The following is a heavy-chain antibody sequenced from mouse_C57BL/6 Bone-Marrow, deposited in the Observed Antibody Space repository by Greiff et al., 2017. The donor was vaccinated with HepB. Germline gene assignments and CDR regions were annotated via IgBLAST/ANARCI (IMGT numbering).Heavy chain of an antibody. V-gene: IGHV1-64*01. CDR1: GHTFTSYW. CDR2: IHPNSGST. D-gene: IGHD1-1*01. Sequence: QVQLQQPGAELVKPGASVKLSCKASGHTFTSYWMHWVKRRPGQGLEWIGMIHPNSGSTNYNEKFKSKATLTVDKSTSTAYKQPSSLKAENSAVYYCARRKLNYVSSPAMDYWGQGTSVTVSS. CDR3: ARRKLNYVSSPAMDY. J-gene: IGHJ4*01.